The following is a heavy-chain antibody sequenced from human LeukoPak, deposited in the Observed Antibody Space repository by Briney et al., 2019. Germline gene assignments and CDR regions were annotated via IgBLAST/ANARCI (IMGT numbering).Heavy chain of an antibody. CDR1: GGSVSSGSYY. CDR2: MYYSGST. J-gene: IGHJ5*02. V-gene: IGHV4-61*01. Sequence: SETLSLTCTVSGGSVSSGSYYWSWIRQPPGKGLEWIGYMYYSGSTNYNPSLKSRVTISVDTSKNQFSLKLSSVTAADTAVYYCARERDRDWFDPWGQGTLVTVST. CDR3: ARERDRDWFDP. D-gene: IGHD5-24*01.